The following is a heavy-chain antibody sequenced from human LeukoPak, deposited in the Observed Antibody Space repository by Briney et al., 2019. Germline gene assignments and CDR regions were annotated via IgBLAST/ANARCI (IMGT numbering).Heavy chain of an antibody. Sequence: SETLSLTCTVSGGSISSSSYYWGWIRQPPGKGLEWIGSIYYSGSTYYNPSLKSRVTISVDTSKNQFSLKLSSVTAVDTAVYYCARNNYYYGMDVWGQGTTVTVSS. D-gene: IGHD2/OR15-2a*01. CDR3: ARNNYYYGMDV. J-gene: IGHJ6*02. CDR1: GGSISSSSYY. CDR2: IYYSGST. V-gene: IGHV4-39*01.